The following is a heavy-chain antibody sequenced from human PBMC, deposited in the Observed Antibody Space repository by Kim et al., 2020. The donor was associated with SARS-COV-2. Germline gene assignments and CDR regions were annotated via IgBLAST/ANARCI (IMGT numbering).Heavy chain of an antibody. Sequence: GGSLRLSCAASGFTVSGNYMNWVRQAPGRGLEWVSVIYSGDTTYYADSVKGRFTISRDNSKNTLYLQMNSLRAEDTAVYYCARGDAWPLAPYAFDIWGQGTMVTVSS. J-gene: IGHJ3*02. CDR3: ARGDAWPLAPYAFDI. CDR2: IYSGDTT. CDR1: GFTVSGNY. V-gene: IGHV3-66*01.